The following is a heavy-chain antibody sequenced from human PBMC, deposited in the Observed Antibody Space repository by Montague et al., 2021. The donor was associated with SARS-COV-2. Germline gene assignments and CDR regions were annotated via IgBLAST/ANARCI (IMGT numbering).Heavy chain of an antibody. CDR1: GFTFSSYS. CDR2: ISSSSSYI. D-gene: IGHD4-17*01. CDR3: ARDHDYGDYSVGWFAP. Sequence: SLRLSCAASGFTFSSYSMNWVRQAPGKGLEWVSSISSSSSYIYYADSVKGRFTISRDNAKNSLYLQMNSLRAEDTAVYYCARDHDYGDYSVGWFAPWGQGTLVTVSS. V-gene: IGHV3-21*01. J-gene: IGHJ5*02.